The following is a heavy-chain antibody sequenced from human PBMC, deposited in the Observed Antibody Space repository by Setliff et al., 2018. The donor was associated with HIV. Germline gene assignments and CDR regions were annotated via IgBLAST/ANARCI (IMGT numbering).Heavy chain of an antibody. Sequence: GASVKVSCKASGGTFSSYAISWVRQAPGQGLEWMGGIIPIFGTANYAQKFQGRVTITADESTSTAYMELSSLRSEDTAVYYCARDQFGHCSSTSCYGVTHWFDPWGQGTLVTVSS. D-gene: IGHD2-2*01. V-gene: IGHV1-69*13. CDR2: IIPIFGTA. CDR1: GGTFSSYA. J-gene: IGHJ5*02. CDR3: ARDQFGHCSSTSCYGVTHWFDP.